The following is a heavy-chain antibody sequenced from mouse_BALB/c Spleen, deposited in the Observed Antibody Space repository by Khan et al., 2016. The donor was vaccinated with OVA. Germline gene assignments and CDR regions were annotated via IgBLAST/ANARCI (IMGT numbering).Heavy chain of an antibody. Sequence: QVQLKQSGTELVRPGASVKLSCKASGYTFTNSWINWVKQRPGQGLEWIGNIYPSDSYINYKPKFRDKATLTVDKSSTTAYMHLSSPKSEDSAVYYCTREEVDGSSFAYWGQGTLVTVSA. J-gene: IGHJ3*01. D-gene: IGHD2-3*01. CDR1: GYTFTNSW. CDR2: IYPSDSYI. CDR3: TREEVDGSSFAY. V-gene: IGHV1-69*02.